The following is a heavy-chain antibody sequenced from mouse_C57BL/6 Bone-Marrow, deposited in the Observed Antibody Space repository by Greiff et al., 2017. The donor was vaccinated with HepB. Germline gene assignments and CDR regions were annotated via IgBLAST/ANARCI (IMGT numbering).Heavy chain of an antibody. J-gene: IGHJ4*01. CDR3: ARWLLWYPIFPMDY. Sequence: VKLVESGPELVKPGASVKLSCKASGYTFTSYDINWVKQRPGQGLEWIGWIYPRDGSTKYNEKFKGKATLTVDTSSSTAYMELHSLTSEDSAVYFCARWLLWYPIFPMDYWGQGTSVTVSS. CDR2: IYPRDGST. D-gene: IGHD2-1*01. CDR1: GYTFTSYD. V-gene: IGHV1-85*01.